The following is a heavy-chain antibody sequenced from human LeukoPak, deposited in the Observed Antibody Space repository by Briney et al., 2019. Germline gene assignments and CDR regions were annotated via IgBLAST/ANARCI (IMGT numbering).Heavy chain of an antibody. V-gene: IGHV3-23*01. CDR3: ASSSGWWNFDY. Sequence: GGTLRLSCESSGFTFSTYGMSWVRQAPGKGLEWVSAISGSGGSTYYADSVKGRVTISRDNSKNTLYLQMNSLRAEDTAVYYCASSSGWWNFDYWGQGTLVTVSS. CDR2: ISGSGGST. CDR1: GFTFSTYG. J-gene: IGHJ4*02. D-gene: IGHD6-19*01.